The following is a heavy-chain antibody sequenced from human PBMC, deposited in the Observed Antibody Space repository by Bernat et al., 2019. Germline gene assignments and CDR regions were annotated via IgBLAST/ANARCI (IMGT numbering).Heavy chain of an antibody. Sequence: EVQLVESGGGLVKPGGSLRLSCAASGFTFSSYSMNWVRQAPGKGLEWVSSISSSSSYIYYADSVKGRFTISRDNAKNSLYLQMNSLGAEDTAVYYCARGRTSGSYEDYWGQGTLVTVSS. CDR2: ISSSSSYI. J-gene: IGHJ4*02. D-gene: IGHD1-26*01. V-gene: IGHV3-21*01. CDR1: GFTFSSYS. CDR3: ARGRTSGSYEDY.